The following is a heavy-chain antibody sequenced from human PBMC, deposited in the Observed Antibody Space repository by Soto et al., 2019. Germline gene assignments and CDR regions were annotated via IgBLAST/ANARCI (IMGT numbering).Heavy chain of an antibody. CDR3: AKDWSFFDYGGNRRPWLDP. V-gene: IGHV3-23*01. CDR2: ISGSGGRI. D-gene: IGHD4-17*01. CDR1: GFTFSSYA. Sequence: GSLRLSCAASGFTFSSYAMTWVRQAPGKGLEWVSSISGSGGRIYYADSVKGRFTISRDNSKHTLYLQMNSLRVEDTAVYYCAKDWSFFDYGGNRRPWLDPWGQGSLVTVSS. J-gene: IGHJ5*02.